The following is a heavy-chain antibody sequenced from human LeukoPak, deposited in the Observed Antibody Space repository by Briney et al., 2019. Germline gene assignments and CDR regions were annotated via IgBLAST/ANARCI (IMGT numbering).Heavy chain of an antibody. CDR3: ARVGYGGNAKDY. J-gene: IGHJ4*02. CDR2: IKEDGSKR. V-gene: IGHV3-7*04. CDR1: GFTFSTYW. D-gene: IGHD4-23*01. Sequence: GGSLRLSCAASGFTFSTYWMSWVRQAQGKGLEWVANIKEDGSKRYYVDSVRGRFSTTRDNAKNSLYLQMNSLRAEDTAVYYCARVGYGGNAKDYWGQGTLVTVSS.